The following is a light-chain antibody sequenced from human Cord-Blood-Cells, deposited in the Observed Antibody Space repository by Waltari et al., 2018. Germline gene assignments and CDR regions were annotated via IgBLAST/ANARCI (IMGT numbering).Light chain of an antibody. V-gene: IGKV3-15*01. CDR2: GAS. CDR1: QSVSSN. Sequence: EVVMTQSTATLSVSPGDIATLSCRASQSVSSNLAWYQQKPGQAPSLLIYGASTRATGIPARFSGSGSGTEFTLTISSLQSEDFAVYYCQQYNNWPPLTFGGGTKVEIK. CDR3: QQYNNWPPLT. J-gene: IGKJ4*01.